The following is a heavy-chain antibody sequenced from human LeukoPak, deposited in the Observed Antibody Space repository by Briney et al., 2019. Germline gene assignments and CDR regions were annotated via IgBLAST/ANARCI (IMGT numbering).Heavy chain of an antibody. J-gene: IGHJ5*02. V-gene: IGHV1-46*01. D-gene: IGHD3-10*01. Sequence: ASVKVSCKASGYTFTNYGIIWVRQAPGRGLEWVGLINPTGTTTLYAQKFQGRVTLTRDMSTSTDYMELRSLKSEDTAVYYCARDNSVGDIAWWFDPWGQGTLVTVSS. CDR1: GYTFTNYG. CDR2: INPTGTTT. CDR3: ARDNSVGDIAWWFDP.